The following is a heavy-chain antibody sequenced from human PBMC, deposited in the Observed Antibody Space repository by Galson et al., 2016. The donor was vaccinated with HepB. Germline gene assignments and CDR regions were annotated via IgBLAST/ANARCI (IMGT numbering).Heavy chain of an antibody. CDR2: INPGNGNT. CDR1: GYSFTNYA. J-gene: IGHJ4*02. CDR3: AREPGGSATRFDS. Sequence: SVKVSCKASGYSFTNYAIHWVRQAPGQRLEWMGWINPGNGNTKYSQKFQGRVTITRDTSATTDYMELSSLGPEDTAVYYCAREPGGSATRFDSWGQGTLVTVSS. V-gene: IGHV1-3*01. D-gene: IGHD1-26*01.